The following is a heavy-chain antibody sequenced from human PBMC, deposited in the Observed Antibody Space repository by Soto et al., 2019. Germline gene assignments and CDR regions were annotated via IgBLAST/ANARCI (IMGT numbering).Heavy chain of an antibody. Sequence: ASETVSCRASGYGFSTHGFTWGRQTPEQGLEWMGWISIYNGNTHYAQKFQRRLTLTTDESTSTAYLELTTLTSEDTAVYYCAGSKMAREPVDDWGQGTLVTVSS. CDR1: GYGFSTHG. CDR2: ISIYNGNT. V-gene: IGHV1-18*04. D-gene: IGHD4-4*01. CDR3: AGSKMAREPVDD. J-gene: IGHJ4*02.